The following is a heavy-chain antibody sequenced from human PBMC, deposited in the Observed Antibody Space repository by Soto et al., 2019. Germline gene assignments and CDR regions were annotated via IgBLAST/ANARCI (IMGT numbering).Heavy chain of an antibody. CDR1: GFTFSSYS. J-gene: IGHJ4*02. V-gene: IGHV3-48*01. CDR3: ARDPLWFGELLGDY. CDR2: ISSSSSTI. D-gene: IGHD3-10*01. Sequence: EVQLVESGGGLVQPGGSLTLSCAVSGFTFSSYSMNWVRQAPGKGLEWVSYISSSSSTIYYADSVKGRFTISRDNAKNSLYLPLNSLRAEDTAVYYCARDPLWFGELLGDYWGQGNLVTV.